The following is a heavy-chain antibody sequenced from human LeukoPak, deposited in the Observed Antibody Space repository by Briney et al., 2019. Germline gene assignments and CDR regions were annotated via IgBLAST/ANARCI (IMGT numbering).Heavy chain of an antibody. Sequence: SQTVSLTCAVSGGSISSGSYSWSWIRQPPGKGLEWIGYIYPRGSTYYNPSLKSRVILSLDKSANQFSLNLSSVTAADTAVYYCARFSPRAMGNYLDFWGQGTLVTVSS. J-gene: IGHJ4*02. V-gene: IGHV4-30-2*01. CDR3: ARFSPRAMGNYLDF. D-gene: IGHD7-27*01. CDR2: IYPRGST. CDR1: GGSISSGSYS.